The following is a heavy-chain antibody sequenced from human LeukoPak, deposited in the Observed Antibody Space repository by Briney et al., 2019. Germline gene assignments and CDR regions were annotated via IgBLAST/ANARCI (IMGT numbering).Heavy chain of an antibody. J-gene: IGHJ4*02. CDR2: ISAYNGNT. CDR1: GYTFASYG. CDR3: AAEVGATYFDY. Sequence: GASVKVSCKASGYTFASYGISWVRQAPGQGLEWMGWISAYNGNTNYAQKLQGRVTITTDTSTSTAYMELRSLRSDYTAEYYCAAEVGATYFDYWGQGTLVTVSS. D-gene: IGHD1-26*01. V-gene: IGHV1-18*01.